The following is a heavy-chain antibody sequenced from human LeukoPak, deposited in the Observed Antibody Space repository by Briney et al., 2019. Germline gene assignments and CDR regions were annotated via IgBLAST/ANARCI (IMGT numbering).Heavy chain of an antibody. CDR3: ASRYYGSTRTY. CDR1: GGSFSGYY. J-gene: IGHJ4*02. Sequence: PSETLSLTCAVYGGSFSGYYWSWIRQPPGKGLEWIGEINHSGSTNYNPSLKSRVTISVDTSKNQFSLKLSSVTAADTAVYYCASRYYGSTRTYWGQGTLVTVSS. D-gene: IGHD3-10*01. V-gene: IGHV4-34*01. CDR2: INHSGST.